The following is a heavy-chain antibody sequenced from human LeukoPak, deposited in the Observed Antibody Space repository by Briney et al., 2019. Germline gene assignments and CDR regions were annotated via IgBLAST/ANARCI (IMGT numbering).Heavy chain of an antibody. CDR1: GGSISSGGYY. Sequence: PSQTLSLTCTVSGGSISSGGYYWSWIRQHPGKGLEWIGYIYYSGSTYYNPSLKSRVTISVDTSKNQFSLKLSSVTAADTAVYYCAREKELYDSSGYYYVFDYWGQGTLVTVSS. D-gene: IGHD3-22*01. CDR3: AREKELYDSSGYYYVFDY. J-gene: IGHJ4*02. V-gene: IGHV4-31*03. CDR2: IYYSGST.